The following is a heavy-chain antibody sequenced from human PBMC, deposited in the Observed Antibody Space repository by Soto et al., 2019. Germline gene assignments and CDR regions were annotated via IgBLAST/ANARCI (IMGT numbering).Heavy chain of an antibody. J-gene: IGHJ5*02. CDR1: GGTFSSYA. CDR2: IIPIFGTA. CDR3: ESGYSSGWYRGNWFDP. Sequence: QVQLVQSGAEVKKPGSSVKVSCKASGGTFSSYAISWVRQAPGQGLEWMGGIIPIFGTANYAQKFQGRVTITADESTSTAYMELSSLRSEDTAVYYCESGYSSGWYRGNWFDPWGQGTLVTVSS. D-gene: IGHD6-19*01. V-gene: IGHV1-69*01.